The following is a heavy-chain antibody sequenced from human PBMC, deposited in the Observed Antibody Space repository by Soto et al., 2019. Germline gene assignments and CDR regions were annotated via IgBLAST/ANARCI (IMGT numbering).Heavy chain of an antibody. CDR2: ISAYNGNT. V-gene: IGHV1-18*01. Sequence: ASVKVSCKASGYTFTSYGISWVRQAPGQGLEWMGWISAYNGNTNYAQKLQGRVTMTTDTSTSTAYMELRSLRSDDTAEYYCARDVRITMIVVVTPDNYYYYGMDVWGQGTTVTVS. CDR3: ARDVRITMIVVVTPDNYYYYGMDV. J-gene: IGHJ6*02. D-gene: IGHD3-22*01. CDR1: GYTFTSYG.